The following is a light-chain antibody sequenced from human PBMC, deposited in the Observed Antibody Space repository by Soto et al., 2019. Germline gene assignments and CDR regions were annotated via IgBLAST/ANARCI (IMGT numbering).Light chain of an antibody. CDR2: GAS. CDR3: QHYNHWPPWT. Sequence: EIVMTQSPATLSVSPGERATLSCRASQSVSSNLAWYQQKPGQAPRLLIYGASTRATGIPARFSGSGSGTEFTPTITSLQSEDFAIFYCQHYNHWPPWTFGQGTKVEIQ. V-gene: IGKV3-15*01. CDR1: QSVSSN. J-gene: IGKJ1*01.